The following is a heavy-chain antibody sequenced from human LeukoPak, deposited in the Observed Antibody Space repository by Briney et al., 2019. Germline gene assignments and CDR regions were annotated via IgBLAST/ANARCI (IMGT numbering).Heavy chain of an antibody. V-gene: IGHV6-1*01. Sequence: SQTLSLTCAISGDSVSSNSAAWNWIRQSPSRGLEWLARTYYGSKWYNDYAVSVKSRITINPDTSKNQFSLQLNSVTPEDTAVYYCARSEMATTSLDFDYWGQGTLVTVSS. D-gene: IGHD5-24*01. CDR2: TYYGSKWYN. CDR1: GDSVSSNSAA. CDR3: ARSEMATTSLDFDY. J-gene: IGHJ4*02.